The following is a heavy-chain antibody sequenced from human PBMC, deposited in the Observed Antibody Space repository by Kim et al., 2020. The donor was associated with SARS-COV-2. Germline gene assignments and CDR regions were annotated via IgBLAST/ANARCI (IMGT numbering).Heavy chain of an antibody. CDR1: GYTFTSYA. CDR3: ARGDSGYHNRPVDY. V-gene: IGHV1-3*01. CDR2: INAGNGNT. J-gene: IGHJ4*02. D-gene: IGHD3-3*01. Sequence: ASVKVSCKASGYTFTSYAMHWVRQAPGQRLEWMGWINAGNGNTKYSQKFQGRVTITRDTSASTAYMELSSLRSEDTAVYYCARGDSGYHNRPVDYWGQGTLVTVSS.